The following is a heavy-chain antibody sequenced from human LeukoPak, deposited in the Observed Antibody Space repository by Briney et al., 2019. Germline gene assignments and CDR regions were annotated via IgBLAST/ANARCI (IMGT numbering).Heavy chain of an antibody. D-gene: IGHD3-3*01. CDR2: IYYSGSGRT. CDR1: GGSISSSSYY. V-gene: IGHV4-39*01. CDR3: ARGKTIFGVVIIHHAFDI. Sequence: SETLSLTCTVSGGSISSSSYYWGWIRQPPGKGLEWIGSIYYSGSGRTYYNPSLKSRVTISVGTSKNQFSLKLSSVTAADTAVFYCARGKTIFGVVIIHHAFDIWGQGTMVTVSS. J-gene: IGHJ3*02.